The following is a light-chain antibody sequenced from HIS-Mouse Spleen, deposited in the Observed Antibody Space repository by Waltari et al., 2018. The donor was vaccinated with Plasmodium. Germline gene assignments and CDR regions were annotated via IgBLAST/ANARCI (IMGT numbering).Light chain of an antibody. CDR1: SSDVGSYNL. J-gene: IGLJ1*01. V-gene: IGLV2-23*01. CDR2: EGS. CDR3: CSYAGSSTYV. Sequence: ALTQPASVSGSPGQSITISCTGTSSDVGSYNLVSWYQQHPGKAPKLMIYEGSKRPSGVSNRFSGSKSGNTASLTISGLQAEDEADYYCCSYAGSSTYVFGTGTKVTVL.